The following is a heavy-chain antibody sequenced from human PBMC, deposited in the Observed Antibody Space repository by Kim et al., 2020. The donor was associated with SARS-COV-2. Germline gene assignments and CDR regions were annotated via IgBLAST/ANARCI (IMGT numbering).Heavy chain of an antibody. D-gene: IGHD2-2*01. J-gene: IGHJ6*02. Sequence: ASVKVSCKASGYTFTSYAMHWVRQAPGQGLEWMGWINAGNGNTKYSQKFQGRVTITRDTSASTAYMELSSLRSEDTAVYYCARDSCSSTSCYPWAYYYYGMDVWGQGTTVTVSS. CDR3: ARDSCSSTSCYPWAYYYYGMDV. V-gene: IGHV1-3*01. CDR2: INAGNGNT. CDR1: GYTFTSYA.